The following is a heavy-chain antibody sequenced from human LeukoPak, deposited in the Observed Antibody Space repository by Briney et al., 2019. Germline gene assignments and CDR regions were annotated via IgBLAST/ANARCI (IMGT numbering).Heavy chain of an antibody. CDR2: IYPRDGST. V-gene: IGHV1-46*01. CDR3: ARDQEGFDY. J-gene: IGHJ4*02. Sequence: GASVKVSCNTSGYTFTSYYIHCVGQVTGPGLEWMGMIYPRDGSTSYAQKFQGRVTVTRDTSTSTVHMELSGLRSEDTAVYYCARDQEGFDYWGQGTLVTVSS. CDR1: GYTFTSYY.